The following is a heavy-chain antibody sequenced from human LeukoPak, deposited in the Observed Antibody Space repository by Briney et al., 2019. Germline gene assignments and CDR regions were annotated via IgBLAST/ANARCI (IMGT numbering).Heavy chain of an antibody. V-gene: IGHV3-30*02. CDR1: GFTFSSFG. Sequence: GGSLRLSCAASGFTFSSFGMHWVRQAPGQGLEWVAFIRYDGTNKYYADSVKGRFTISRDNSKNTLSLQMNSLKTEDTAVYYCTRGRSRFDPWGQGTLVTVSS. D-gene: IGHD2-15*01. CDR3: TRGRSRFDP. J-gene: IGHJ5*02. CDR2: IRYDGTNK.